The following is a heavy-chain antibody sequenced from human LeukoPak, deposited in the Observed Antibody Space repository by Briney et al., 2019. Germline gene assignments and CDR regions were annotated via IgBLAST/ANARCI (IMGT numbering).Heavy chain of an antibody. CDR3: ARSIPYGTTWYGRSDY. D-gene: IGHD6-13*01. Sequence: GGSLRLSCAVFGSGFPFRNAWMSWVRQAPGKGLEWVANIKPDGTTKFYVDSVKGRFTISRDNALNSLYLQMNSLRAEDTAIYYCARSIPYGTTWYGRSDYWGQGTLVTVSS. CDR1: GFPFRNAW. V-gene: IGHV3-7*03. CDR2: IKPDGTTK. J-gene: IGHJ4*02.